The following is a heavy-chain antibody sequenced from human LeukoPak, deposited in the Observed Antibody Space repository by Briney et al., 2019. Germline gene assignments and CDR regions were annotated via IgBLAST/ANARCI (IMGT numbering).Heavy chain of an antibody. J-gene: IGHJ4*02. CDR3: ARSPTGYSSSWVDY. D-gene: IGHD6-13*01. CDR2: ISGSGGST. CDR1: GFTFSSYA. Sequence: GSLRLSCAASGFTFSSYAMSWVRQAPGKGLEWVSAISGSGGSTYYADSVKGRFTISRDNSKNTLYLQMNSLRAEDTAVYYCARSPTGYSSSWVDYWGQGTLVTVSS. V-gene: IGHV3-23*01.